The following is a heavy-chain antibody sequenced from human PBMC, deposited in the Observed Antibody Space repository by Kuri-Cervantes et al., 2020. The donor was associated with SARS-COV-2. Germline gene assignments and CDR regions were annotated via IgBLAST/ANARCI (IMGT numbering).Heavy chain of an antibody. Sequence: GGSLRLSCAASGFTFSSYSMNWVRQAPGKGLEWVSSISSSSSYIYYTDSVKGRFTVSRDDAKNSLYLQMNSLRAEDSAVYYCARDLRSGWFEGAFDIWGRGTMVTVSS. D-gene: IGHD6-19*01. V-gene: IGHV3-21*01. CDR2: ISSSSSYI. CDR1: GFTFSSYS. J-gene: IGHJ3*02. CDR3: ARDLRSGWFEGAFDI.